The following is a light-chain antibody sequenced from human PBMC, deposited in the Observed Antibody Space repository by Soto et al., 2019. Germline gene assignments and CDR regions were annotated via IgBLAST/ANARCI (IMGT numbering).Light chain of an antibody. CDR2: WAS. V-gene: IGKV4-1*01. J-gene: IGKJ4*01. CDR3: QQYYSTPLT. Sequence: DIVMTQSPDSLAVSLGERATINCKSSQSALYSSNNKNYLAWYQQKPGQPPKLLIYWASTRESGVPDRFRGSGSGTDFTLTISSLQAEDVAVYYCQQYYSTPLTFGGGTKVEIK. CDR1: QSALYSSNNKNY.